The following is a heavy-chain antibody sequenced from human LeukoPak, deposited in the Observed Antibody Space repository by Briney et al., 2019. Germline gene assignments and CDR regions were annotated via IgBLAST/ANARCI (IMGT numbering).Heavy chain of an antibody. V-gene: IGHV4-4*07. CDR2: IYTSGST. CDR1: GGSISSYY. CDR3: ARIPNCSSTSCYHDAFDI. D-gene: IGHD2-2*01. J-gene: IGHJ3*02. Sequence: PSETLSLTCTVSGGSISSYYWSWIRQPAGKGLEWIGRIYTSGSTNYNPSLKSRVTMSVDTSKNQFSLKLSSVTAADTAVYYCARIPNCSSTSCYHDAFDIWGQGTMVTVSS.